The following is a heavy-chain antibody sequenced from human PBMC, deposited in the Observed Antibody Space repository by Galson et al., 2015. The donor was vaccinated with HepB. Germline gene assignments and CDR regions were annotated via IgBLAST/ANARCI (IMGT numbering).Heavy chain of an antibody. CDR1: GFSFNTYG. CDR2: ISYDGRKT. CDR3: AKDLHDGRDGYHYGADY. J-gene: IGHJ4*02. Sequence: SLRLSCAGSGFSFNTYGIHWVRQGPTKGLEWVTIISYDGRKTFYADSVKGRFTISRDKSKNKVFLQMNSLTVEDTGVYYCAKDLHDGRDGYHYGADYWGQGTPVTVSS. D-gene: IGHD5-24*01. V-gene: IGHV3-30*18.